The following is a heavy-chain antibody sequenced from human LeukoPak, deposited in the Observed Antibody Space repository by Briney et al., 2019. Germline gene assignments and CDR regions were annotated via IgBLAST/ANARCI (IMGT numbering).Heavy chain of an antibody. CDR2: IYTSGST. CDR1: GGSISSGSYY. J-gene: IGHJ3*02. CDR3: ARDASLECAFDI. D-gene: IGHD6-6*01. Sequence: SESLSLTCTVSGGSISSGSYYWSWIRQPAGKGLEWIGRIYTSGSTNYNPSLKSRVTISVDTSKNQFSLKLSSVTAADTAVYYCARDASLECAFDIWGQGTMVTVSS. V-gene: IGHV4-61*02.